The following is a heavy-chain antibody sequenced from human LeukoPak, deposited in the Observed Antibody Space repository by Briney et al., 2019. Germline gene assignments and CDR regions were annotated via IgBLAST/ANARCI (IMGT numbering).Heavy chain of an antibody. CDR2: ISSSSSYI. J-gene: IGHJ4*02. D-gene: IGHD1-26*01. V-gene: IGHV3-21*01. CDR3: ARDEEGATPGTFDC. CDR1: GFTFSSYS. Sequence: GGSLRLSCAASGFTFSSYSMTWVRQAPGKGLEWVSSISSSSSYIYCADSVKGRFTISRDNAKNSLYLQMNSLRAEDTAVYYCARDEEGATPGTFDCWGQGTLVTVSS.